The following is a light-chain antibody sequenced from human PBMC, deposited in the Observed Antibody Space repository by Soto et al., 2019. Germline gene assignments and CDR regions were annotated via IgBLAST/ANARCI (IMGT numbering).Light chain of an antibody. CDR2: DAS. CDR1: QSISSW. J-gene: IGKJ4*01. CDR3: QQYNSYPLT. V-gene: IGKV1-5*01. Sequence: DIPMTQSPSTLSASVGDRVTLTCRASQSISSWLAWYQQKPGKAPKLLIYDASSLESGVPSRFSGSGSGTEFTLTISSLQPDDFATYYCQQYNSYPLTFGGGTKVEIK.